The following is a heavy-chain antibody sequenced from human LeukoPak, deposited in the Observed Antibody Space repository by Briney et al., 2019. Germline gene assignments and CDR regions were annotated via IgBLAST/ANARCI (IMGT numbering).Heavy chain of an antibody. J-gene: IGHJ4*02. CDR1: GGSFSGYY. Sequence: PSETLSLTCAVYGGSFSGYYWSWIRQPPGKGLEWIGEINHSGSTNYNPSLKSRVTISVDTSKNQFSLKLSSVTAADTAVYYCARVVGRITMVRGATYYFDYWGQGTLVTVSS. D-gene: IGHD3-10*01. CDR2: INHSGST. V-gene: IGHV4-34*01. CDR3: ARVVGRITMVRGATYYFDY.